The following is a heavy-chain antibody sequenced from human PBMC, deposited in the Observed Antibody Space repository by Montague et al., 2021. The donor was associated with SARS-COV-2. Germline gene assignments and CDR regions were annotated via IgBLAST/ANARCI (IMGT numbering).Heavy chain of an antibody. Sequence: SETLSLTCTVSGASINGTSYYWAWIRQPPGKGLEWIVNIYHSGTTFYNLSLKSRVTISVDTSKNEVSLKVNSVTAADTAVYYCARQGGPAGKHWFDPWGQGTLVTVSS. D-gene: IGHD2-2*01. CDR2: IYHSGTT. CDR3: ARQGGPAGKHWFDP. CDR1: GASINGTSYY. V-gene: IGHV4-39*01. J-gene: IGHJ5*02.